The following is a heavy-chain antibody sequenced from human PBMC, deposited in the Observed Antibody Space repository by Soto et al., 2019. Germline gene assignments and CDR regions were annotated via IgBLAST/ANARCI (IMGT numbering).Heavy chain of an antibody. V-gene: IGHV3-30*18. CDR3: AKDLNGGAVAY. D-gene: IGHD3-16*01. CDR1: GFTFSSYG. J-gene: IGHJ4*02. CDR2: ISYDGSNK. Sequence: LRLSCAASGFTFSSYGMHWVRQAPGKGLEWVAVISYDGSNKYYADSVKGRFTISRDNSKNTLYLQMNSLRAEDTAVYYCAKDLNGGAVAYWGQGTLVTVSS.